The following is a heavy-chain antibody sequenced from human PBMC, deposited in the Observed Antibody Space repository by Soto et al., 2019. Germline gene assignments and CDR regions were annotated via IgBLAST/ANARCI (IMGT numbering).Heavy chain of an antibody. CDR3: ARGVNWNSLDY. Sequence: SETLSLTCAVSGGSISSYYWSWIRQPPGKGLEWIGYIYYSGSTNYNPSLKSRVTISVDTSKNRFSLKLSSVTAADTAVYYCARGVNWNSLDYWGQGTLVTVSS. J-gene: IGHJ4*02. D-gene: IGHD1-7*01. CDR2: IYYSGST. V-gene: IGHV4-59*01. CDR1: GGSISSYY.